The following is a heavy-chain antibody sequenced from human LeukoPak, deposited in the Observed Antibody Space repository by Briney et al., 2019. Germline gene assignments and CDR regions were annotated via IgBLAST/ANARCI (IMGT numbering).Heavy chain of an antibody. CDR1: GYTFTGYY. D-gene: IGHD3-22*01. V-gene: IGHV1-2*02. CDR3: ASEYKYDSSGANAFDI. J-gene: IGHJ3*02. Sequence: ASVKVSCKASGYTFTGYYMRWVRQAPGQGLEWMGWINPNSGGTNYAQKFQGRVTMTRDTSSSTAYMELSSLRSADTAVYYCASEYKYDSSGANAFDIWGQGTMVTVSS. CDR2: INPNSGGT.